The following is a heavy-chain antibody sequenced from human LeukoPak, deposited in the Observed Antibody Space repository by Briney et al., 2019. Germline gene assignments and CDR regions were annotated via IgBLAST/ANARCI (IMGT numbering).Heavy chain of an antibody. CDR1: GXXXTXYX. D-gene: IGHD1-14*01. CDR2: IYPGDSDT. V-gene: IGHV5-51*01. Sequence: GESLKISCKVSGXXXTXYXXXXVRXXXXXXXEWMGIIYPGDSDTKYSPSFQGQVTISADKSINTAYLQWSSLKASDTAIYYCARPNRGALLDCWGQGTLVTVSS. J-gene: IGHJ4*02. CDR3: ARPNRGALLDC.